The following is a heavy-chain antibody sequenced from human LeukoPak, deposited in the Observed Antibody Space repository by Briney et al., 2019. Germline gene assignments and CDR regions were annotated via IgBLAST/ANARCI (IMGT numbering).Heavy chain of an antibody. D-gene: IGHD3-10*01. CDR2: INHSGST. J-gene: IGHJ4*02. CDR3: ARGTINFDY. V-gene: IGHV4-34*01. Sequence: SETLSLTCAVSGGSFSGYYWSWIRQPPGKGLEWIGEINHSGSTNYNPSLKSRVTISVDTSKNQFSLKLSSVTAADTAVYYCARGTINFDYWGQGTLVTVSS. CDR1: GGSFSGYY.